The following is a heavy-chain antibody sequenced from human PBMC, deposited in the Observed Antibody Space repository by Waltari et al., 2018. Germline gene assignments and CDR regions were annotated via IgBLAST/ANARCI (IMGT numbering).Heavy chain of an antibody. CDR3: AKRGGAYFFDY. D-gene: IGHD1-26*01. CDR2: VYRNGDP. CDR1: GDSINSVTAY. Sequence: QVQLQESGPGLVKTSQPLSLTCTVSGDSINSVTAYWSWIRQHPGRGLEWIGYVYRNGDPYYNPSLKSRASLSIDTSKSQFSLNLNSVTAADTAVYYCAKRGGAYFFDYWGQGRSVIVTS. V-gene: IGHV4-31*03. J-gene: IGHJ4*02.